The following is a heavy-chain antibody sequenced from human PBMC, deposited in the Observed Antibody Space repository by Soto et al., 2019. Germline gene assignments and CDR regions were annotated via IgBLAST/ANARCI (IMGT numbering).Heavy chain of an antibody. V-gene: IGHV3-23*01. J-gene: IGHJ6*02. CDR1: GFTFSAYA. D-gene: IGHD2-15*01. CDR2: ISRDGGAT. CDR3: PVSRGAARAYYHHYVKAF. Sequence: GGSLRLSCAASGFTFSAYAMSWVRQAPGKGLEWVSGISRDGGATDYADSVKGRLTISRDDSRNTLDLQMNSLKTEDTGVYYFPVSRGAARAYYHHYVKAFSGQGATDTVSS.